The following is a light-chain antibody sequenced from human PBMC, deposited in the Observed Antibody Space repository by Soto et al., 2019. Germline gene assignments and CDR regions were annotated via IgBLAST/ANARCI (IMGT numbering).Light chain of an antibody. CDR1: SGNIASKY. J-gene: IGLJ3*02. V-gene: IGLV6-57*04. CDR2: EYY. Sequence: NFMLTQPHSVSESPGKTVTISCTRSSGNIASKYVQWYQQRPGSAPSTVIYEYYERPSGVPDRFSGAIDSSSNSASLTISGLKTEDEADYYCQSYDSYNVVFGGGTKLTVL. CDR3: QSYDSYNVV.